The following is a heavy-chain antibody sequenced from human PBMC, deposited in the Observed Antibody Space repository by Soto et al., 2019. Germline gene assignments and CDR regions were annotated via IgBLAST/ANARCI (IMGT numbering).Heavy chain of an antibody. D-gene: IGHD3-3*01. CDR2: ISANTGDT. V-gene: IGHV1-18*01. Sequence: ASVKVSCKASGYSFTTYSLNWVRQAPGEGPEWMGWISANTGDTKYAQKFQDRVTVTADTSTSTAYMELRSLTSDDTAVYYCARGYYDFSTDYDHWGQGTLVTVSS. CDR3: ARGYYDFSTDYDH. CDR1: GYSFTTYS. J-gene: IGHJ4*02.